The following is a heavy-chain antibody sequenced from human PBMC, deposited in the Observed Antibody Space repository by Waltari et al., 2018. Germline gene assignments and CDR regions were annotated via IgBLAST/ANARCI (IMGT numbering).Heavy chain of an antibody. V-gene: IGHV4-4*02. J-gene: IGHJ4*02. CDR1: GDSVNSDSW. CDR2: TFHTGSS. Sequence: QVQLQGSGPRLVKPSETLFLTCAMSGDSVNSDSWWTWGRQRPGETLEWIAETFHTGSSHYNPSLQSRVTILLDKSKNQFSLEMKYVTAADTAVYYCARGGEYVWKVWGQGALVIVSS. D-gene: IGHD3-16*01. CDR3: ARGGEYVWKV.